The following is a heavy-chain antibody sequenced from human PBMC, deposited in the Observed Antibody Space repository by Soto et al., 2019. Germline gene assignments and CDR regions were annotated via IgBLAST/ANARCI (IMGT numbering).Heavy chain of an antibody. CDR3: ANDNGPARGYYYGMDV. CDR2: ISYDGSKK. CDR1: GFTFSSNG. Sequence: QVQLVESGGGVVQPGRSLRLSCAASGFTFSSNGMHWVRQAPGKGLEWVAVISYDGSKKYYGDSVKGRFTISRDNSKSTLYLQMNSLRDEDTYGYHCANDNGPARGYYYGMDVWGQGTTVTVSS. J-gene: IGHJ6*02. V-gene: IGHV3-30*18. D-gene: IGHD2-8*01.